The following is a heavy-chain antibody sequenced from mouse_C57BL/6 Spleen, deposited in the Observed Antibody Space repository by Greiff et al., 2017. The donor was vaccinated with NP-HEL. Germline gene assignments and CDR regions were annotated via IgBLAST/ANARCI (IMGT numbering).Heavy chain of an antibody. Sequence: QVQLQQSGPELVKPGASVKISCKASGYAFSSSWMNWVKQRPGQGLEWIGRIYPGDGDTNYNGKFKGKATLTADKSSSTAYMQLSSLTSEDSAVYFCARCDYGSSYDYWGQGTTLTVSS. CDR2: IYPGDGDT. CDR1: GYAFSSSW. J-gene: IGHJ2*01. D-gene: IGHD1-1*01. V-gene: IGHV1-82*01. CDR3: ARCDYGSSYDY.